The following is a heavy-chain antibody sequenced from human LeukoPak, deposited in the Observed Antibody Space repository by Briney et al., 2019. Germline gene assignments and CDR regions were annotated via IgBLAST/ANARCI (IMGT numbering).Heavy chain of an antibody. D-gene: IGHD6-13*01. CDR2: IYSGGRT. CDR3: ARAGPSSSWHQFDY. V-gene: IGHV3-66*01. J-gene: IGHJ4*02. Sequence: GGSLRLSCAASGFTVSRNYVSWVRKAPGKGLEWVSVIYSGGRTYYADSVKGRFTISRDNSKNTLYFQMNSLRAEDTAVYYCARAGPSSSWHQFDYWGQGTLVTVSS. CDR1: GFTVSRNY.